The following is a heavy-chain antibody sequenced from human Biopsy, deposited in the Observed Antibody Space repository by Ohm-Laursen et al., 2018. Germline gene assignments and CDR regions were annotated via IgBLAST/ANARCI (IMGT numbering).Heavy chain of an antibody. CDR2: INQAGTT. D-gene: IGHD3-9*01. J-gene: IGHJ4*02. Sequence: GTLSLTCAVFGKTFSDYQWSWIRQPPGKELEWIGQINQAGTTNYNPSLKSRVTMSIDTSKNQFSLRLSSVTAADTAVYYCARAAFEPFDSWGQGALVTVSS. V-gene: IGHV4-34*01. CDR3: ARAAFEPFDS. CDR1: GKTFSDYQ.